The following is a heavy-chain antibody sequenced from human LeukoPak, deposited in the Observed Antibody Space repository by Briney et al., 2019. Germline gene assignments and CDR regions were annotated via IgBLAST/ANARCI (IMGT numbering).Heavy chain of an antibody. CDR1: GFIFSNYG. V-gene: IGHV3-30*18. Sequence: GGSLRLSCAASGFIFSNYGMHWVRQAPGKGLEWVSVISYDGSNKYYADSVKGRSTISRDNSKNTLYLQMNSLRAEDTAVYYCAKDMGGRGRLGGFDYWGQGTLVTVSS. J-gene: IGHJ4*02. D-gene: IGHD3-16*01. CDR3: AKDMGGRGRLGGFDY. CDR2: ISYDGSNK.